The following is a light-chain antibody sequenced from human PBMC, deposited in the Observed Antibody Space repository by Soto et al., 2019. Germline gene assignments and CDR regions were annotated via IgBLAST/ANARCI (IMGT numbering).Light chain of an antibody. CDR1: QSVSSSY. CDR2: GAS. J-gene: IGKJ1*01. Sequence: EIVLTQSPATLSLSPGERATLSCMASQSVSSSYLAWYQQKPGQAPRLLIYGASNRATGIPDRFSGSGSGTDFTLTISRLEPEDFAVYYCQQYGSSGTFGQGTKVDIK. CDR3: QQYGSSGT. V-gene: IGKV3-20*01.